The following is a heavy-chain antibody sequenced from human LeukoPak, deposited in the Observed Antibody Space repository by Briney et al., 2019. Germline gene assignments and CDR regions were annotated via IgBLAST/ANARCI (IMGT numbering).Heavy chain of an antibody. J-gene: IGHJ6*03. CDR1: GFTFSSYE. Sequence: GGSLRLSCAASGFTFSSYEMNWVRQAPGKGLEWVSYISSSGSTIYYADSVKGRFTISRDNAKNSLYLQMNSLRAEDTAVYYCAKNGGVSQYMDVWGKGTTVTVSS. CDR2: ISSSGSTI. D-gene: IGHD3-16*01. V-gene: IGHV3-48*03. CDR3: AKNGGVSQYMDV.